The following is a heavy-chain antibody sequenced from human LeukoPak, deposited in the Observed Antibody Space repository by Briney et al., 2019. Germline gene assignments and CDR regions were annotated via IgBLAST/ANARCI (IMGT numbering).Heavy chain of an antibody. J-gene: IGHJ4*02. V-gene: IGHV3-7*01. CDR2: IKDDGSEI. CDR1: GFTFRTDW. Sequence: PGGSLRLSCVAVGFTFRTDWMGWVRPAPGKGPEWVASIKDDGSEIYYVDSVRGRFTISRDNAKNSLYLQMNSLRAEDTAVYYCAREWNWGQGSLVTVSS. CDR3: AREWN.